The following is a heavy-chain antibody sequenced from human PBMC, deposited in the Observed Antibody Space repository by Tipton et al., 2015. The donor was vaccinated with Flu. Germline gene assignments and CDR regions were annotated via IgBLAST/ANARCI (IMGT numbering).Heavy chain of an antibody. J-gene: IGHJ4*02. V-gene: IGHV1-46*01. D-gene: IGHD3-22*01. CDR3: ASSYYFDSSGYDY. CDR2: INPSGGST. Sequence: QVQLVQSGAEVKKPGASVKVSCKASGYTFSSYYMHWVRQAPGQGLEWMGMINPSGGSTSYAQKFQGRVTMTRDTPTSTVYMELSSLRSEDTAVYYCASSYYFDSSGYDYWGQGTLVTVSS. CDR1: GYTFSSYY.